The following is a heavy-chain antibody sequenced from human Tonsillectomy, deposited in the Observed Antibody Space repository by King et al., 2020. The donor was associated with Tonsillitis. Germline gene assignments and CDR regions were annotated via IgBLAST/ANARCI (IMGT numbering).Heavy chain of an antibody. J-gene: IGHJ3*02. CDR2: ISWNSGSI. CDR1: GFTFDDYA. Sequence: VQLVESGGGLVQPGRSLRLSCAASGFTFDDYAIHWVRQAPGKGLEWVSGISWNSGSIGYAGSVKGRFTISRDNAKNSLYLQMNSLRPEDTAFYYCAKERGGEWRMPTFDMWGQGTMVTVSS. D-gene: IGHD3-16*01. CDR3: AKERGGEWRMPTFDM. V-gene: IGHV3-9*01.